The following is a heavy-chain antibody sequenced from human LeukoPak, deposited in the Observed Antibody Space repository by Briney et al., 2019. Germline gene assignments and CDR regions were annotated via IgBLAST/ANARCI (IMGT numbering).Heavy chain of an antibody. J-gene: IGHJ4*02. V-gene: IGHV3-23*01. CDR2: VRVNGRST. D-gene: IGHD2-21*01. CDR1: GFTFSTYD. CDR3: AKPGEASNYYFDY. Sequence: GGPLRLSCSASGFTFSTYDMSWVGQAPGKGLEWVSTVRVNGRSTFYADSVKGRFTISRDNSKNTLYLQMNSLRAEDTALYYCAKPGEASNYYFDYWGQGALVTVSS.